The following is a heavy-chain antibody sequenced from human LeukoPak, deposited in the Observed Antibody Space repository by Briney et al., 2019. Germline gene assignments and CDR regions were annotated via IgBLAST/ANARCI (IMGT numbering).Heavy chain of an antibody. CDR3: TTDVSGYYDYVWGSYRGRNAFDI. D-gene: IGHD3-16*02. CDR1: GFTFSNAW. Sequence: GGSLRLSCAASGFTFSNAWMSWVRQAPGKGLEWVGRIKSKTDGGTTDYAAPVKGRFTISRDDSKNTLYLQMNSLKTEDTAVYYCTTDVSGYYDYVWGSYRGRNAFDIWGQGTMVTVSS. CDR2: IKSKTDGGTT. J-gene: IGHJ3*02. V-gene: IGHV3-15*01.